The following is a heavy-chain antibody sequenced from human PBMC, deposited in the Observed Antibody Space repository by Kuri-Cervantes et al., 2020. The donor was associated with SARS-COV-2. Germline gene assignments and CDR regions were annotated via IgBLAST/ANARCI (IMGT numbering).Heavy chain of an antibody. CDR3: ARGCSTNCQTALDY. CDR1: GFTFSSYW. CDR2: IEEDGSEK. Sequence: GESLKISCAAPGFTFSSYWMNWVRQAPGKGLEWVGNIEEDGSEKNYVDSVKGRFTISRDNAKNSLYLQLNSLRAEDTAVYYCARGCSTNCQTALDYWGQGTLVTVSS. V-gene: IGHV3-7*01. D-gene: IGHD2-2*01. J-gene: IGHJ4*02.